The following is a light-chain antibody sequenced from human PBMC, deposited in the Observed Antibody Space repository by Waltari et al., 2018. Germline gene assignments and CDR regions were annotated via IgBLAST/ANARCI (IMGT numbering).Light chain of an antibody. CDR3: QQYNTFSGT. V-gene: IGKV1-5*03. J-gene: IGKJ1*01. Sequence: DIQMTQSPSSLSASVGDKVTITCRDSQTISNWLAWYQLKPGKAPKLLIYEASTLDSGVPSRFSGSGSETEFTLTINSLQPDDFARYYCQQYNTFSGTFGQGTKVEVK. CDR1: QTISNW. CDR2: EAS.